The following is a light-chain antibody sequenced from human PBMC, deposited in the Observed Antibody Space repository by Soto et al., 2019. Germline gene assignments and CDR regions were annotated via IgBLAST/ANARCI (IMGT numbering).Light chain of an antibody. J-gene: IGLJ2*01. CDR2: VGTGGIVG. CDR3: GADHGSGSDFVSV. CDR1: STYSTYK. V-gene: IGLV9-49*01. Sequence: QLVLTQPPSASASLGASVTLTCTLSSTYSTYKVDWYQQRPGKGPRFVMRVGTGGIVGSKGDGIPDRFSVLGSGLNRFLIIKNIQEEDESDYHCGADHGSGSDFVSVFGGGTKLTVL.